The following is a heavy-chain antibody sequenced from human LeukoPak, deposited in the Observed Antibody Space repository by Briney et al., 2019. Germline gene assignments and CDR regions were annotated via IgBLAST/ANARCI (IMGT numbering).Heavy chain of an antibody. CDR3: AKEGTGIHFDY. D-gene: IGHD1-1*01. CDR2: ISGSGGST. CDR1: GFTFSRYA. J-gene: IGHJ4*02. V-gene: IGHV3-23*01. Sequence: PGGSLRLSCVASGFTFSRYAMSCVRQAPGKGLEWVSGISGSGGSTDNADSVKGRFTISRDNSKNTLYLQMNSLRAEDTAVYYCAKEGTGIHFDYWGQGTLVTVSS.